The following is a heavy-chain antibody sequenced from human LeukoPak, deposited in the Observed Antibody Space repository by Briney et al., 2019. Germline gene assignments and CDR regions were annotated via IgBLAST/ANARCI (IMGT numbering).Heavy chain of an antibody. J-gene: IGHJ6*02. Sequence: GGSLRLSCAASGFALSSRWKTWVRQVPGRGPEWVANVNRDGSETYYLDSVKGRFTISKDNAKNSLYLQMNSLRAEDTALYHCARNNGMDVWGQGTTVIVSS. CDR2: VNRDGSET. CDR1: GFALSSRW. CDR3: ARNNGMDV. V-gene: IGHV3-7*03.